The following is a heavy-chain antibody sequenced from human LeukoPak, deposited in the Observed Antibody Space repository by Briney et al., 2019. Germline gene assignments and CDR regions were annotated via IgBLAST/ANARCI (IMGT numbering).Heavy chain of an antibody. CDR2: ITSDGSNI. Sequence: GGSLRLSCAASGFTFSNFWLHWVRQAPGKGLEWVSRITSDGSNINYADSVQGRFTISRDNARNTLYLQMNSLRAEDTAVYYCARGGHSSFDYWGQGALVTVSS. CDR1: GFTFSNFW. J-gene: IGHJ4*02. CDR3: ARGGHSSFDY. D-gene: IGHD3-16*01. V-gene: IGHV3-74*01.